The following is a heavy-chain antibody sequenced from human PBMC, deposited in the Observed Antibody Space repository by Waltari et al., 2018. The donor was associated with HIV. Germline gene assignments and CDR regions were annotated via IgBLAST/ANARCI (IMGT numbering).Heavy chain of an antibody. V-gene: IGHV3-48*02. CDR2: ISSSSSTI. CDR1: GFTFSSYS. Sequence: EVQLVESGGGLVQPGGSLRLSCADSGFTFSSYSMNWFRPAPGKGLEWVSNISSSSSTIYYADSVKGRFTISRDNAKNTLYLQMNSLRDEDTAVYYCARGPLTDYGSGSETHYYYYYGMDVWGQGTTVTVSS. J-gene: IGHJ6*02. CDR3: ARGPLTDYGSGSETHYYYYYGMDV. D-gene: IGHD3-10*01.